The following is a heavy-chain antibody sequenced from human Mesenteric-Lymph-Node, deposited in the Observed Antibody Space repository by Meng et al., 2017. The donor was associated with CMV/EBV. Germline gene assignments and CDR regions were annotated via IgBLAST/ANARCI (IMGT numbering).Heavy chain of an antibody. CDR2: IYHSGST. D-gene: IGHD3-3*01. J-gene: IGHJ5*02. Sequence: SETLSLTCTVSGYSISSGYYWGWIRQPPGKGLEWIGSIYHSGSTYYNPSLKSRVTISVDTSKNQFSLKLSSVTAADTAVYYCARSSITIFGVVIPFDPWGQGT. V-gene: IGHV4-38-2*02. CDR1: GYSISSGYY. CDR3: ARSSITIFGVVIPFDP.